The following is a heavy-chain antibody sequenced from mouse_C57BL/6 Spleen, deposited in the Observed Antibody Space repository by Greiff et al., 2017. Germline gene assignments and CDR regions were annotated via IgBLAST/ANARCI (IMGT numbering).Heavy chain of an antibody. D-gene: IGHD2-2*01. CDR3: ARGGLRRAWFAD. CDR1: GYTFTGYW. J-gene: IGHJ3*01. V-gene: IGHV1-9*01. CDR2: ILPGSGST. Sequence: QVQLQQSGAELMKPGASVKLSCKATGYTFTGYWIEWVKQRPGHGLEWIGEILPGSGSTNYTEKFQGKATFTADTSSNTAYMQLSSLTTEDSAIYYCARGGLRRAWFADWGQGTLVTVSA.